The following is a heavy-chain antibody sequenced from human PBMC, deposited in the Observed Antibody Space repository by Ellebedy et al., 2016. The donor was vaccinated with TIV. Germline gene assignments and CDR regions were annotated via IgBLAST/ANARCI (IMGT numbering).Heavy chain of an antibody. V-gene: IGHV1-18*01. D-gene: IGHD4-11*01. J-gene: IGHJ4*02. Sequence: AASVKVSCKASGYTFTRYGISWVRQAPGQGLEWMGGITTYNGNTNYAQKVQGRVTMTTDTSTSTAYMELRSLRSDDTAVYYCARRSRHDYSIREMYYFDSWGQGTLVTVSS. CDR2: ITTYNGNT. CDR1: GYTFTRYG. CDR3: ARRSRHDYSIREMYYFDS.